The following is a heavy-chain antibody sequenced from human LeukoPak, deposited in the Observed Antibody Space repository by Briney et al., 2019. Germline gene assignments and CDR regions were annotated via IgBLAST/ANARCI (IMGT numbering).Heavy chain of an antibody. CDR2: MNPNSGNT. D-gene: IGHD1-26*01. CDR1: GYTFTSYD. CDR3: ARGVQVGATWGYYYYYYMDV. V-gene: IGHV1-8*03. J-gene: IGHJ6*03. Sequence: GASAKVSCKASGYTFTSYDINWVRQATGQGLEWMGWMNPNSGNTGYAQKFQGRVTITRNTSISTAYMELSSLRSEDTAVYYCARGVQVGATWGYYYYYYMDVWGKGTTVTVSS.